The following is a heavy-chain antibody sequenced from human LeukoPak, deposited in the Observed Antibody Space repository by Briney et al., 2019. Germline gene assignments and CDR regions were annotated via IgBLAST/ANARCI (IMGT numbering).Heavy chain of an antibody. D-gene: IGHD1-26*01. J-gene: IGHJ4*02. Sequence: GGSLRLSCAASGFTFSAYGMHWVRQAPGKGLEWVAFIRYDGTEKYYADSVKGRVTISRDISKSTLYLQMNSLRAEDTAVYYCARGGSYFDYWGQGTLVTVSS. V-gene: IGHV3-30*02. CDR1: GFTFSAYG. CDR3: ARGGSYFDY. CDR2: IRYDGTEK.